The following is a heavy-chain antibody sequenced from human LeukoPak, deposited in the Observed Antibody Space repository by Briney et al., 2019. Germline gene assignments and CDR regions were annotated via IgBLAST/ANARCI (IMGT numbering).Heavy chain of an antibody. V-gene: IGHV1-2*02. Sequence: ASVKVSCKASGYTFTGYYIHWVRQAPGQGLEWMGWINPNSGGTNYAQKFQGRVTMTRDTSISTAYMELSRLRSDDTAVYYCARDPGSSSWYRHNWFDPWGQGTLVTVSS. J-gene: IGHJ5*02. CDR2: INPNSGGT. CDR1: GYTFTGYY. D-gene: IGHD6-13*01. CDR3: ARDPGSSSWYRHNWFDP.